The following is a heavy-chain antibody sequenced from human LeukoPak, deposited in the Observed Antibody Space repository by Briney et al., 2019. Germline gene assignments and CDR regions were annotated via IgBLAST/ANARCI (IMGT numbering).Heavy chain of an antibody. D-gene: IGHD2-2*01. J-gene: IGHJ4*02. CDR1: GGSISSYY. CDR2: IYYSGST. Sequence: SETLSLTCTVSGGSISSYYWGWIRQPPGKGLEWIGYIYYSGSTNYNPSLKSRVTISVDTSKNQFSLKLSSVTAADTAVYYCARGDGYCSSTSCSLFDYWGQGTLVTVSS. V-gene: IGHV4-59*01. CDR3: ARGDGYCSSTSCSLFDY.